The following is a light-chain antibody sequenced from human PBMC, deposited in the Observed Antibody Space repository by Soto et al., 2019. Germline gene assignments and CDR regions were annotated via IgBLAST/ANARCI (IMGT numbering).Light chain of an antibody. CDR3: QQSYSTPFT. CDR1: QDITNY. J-gene: IGKJ3*01. Sequence: DIQMTQSPSSLSASVGDRVTITCQASQDITNYLNWYQQKPGRAPRLLLYAASSLQSGVPSRFSGSGSGTDFTLTFSSLQPEDFATYYCQQSYSTPFTFGPGTKVDIK. CDR2: AAS. V-gene: IGKV1-39*01.